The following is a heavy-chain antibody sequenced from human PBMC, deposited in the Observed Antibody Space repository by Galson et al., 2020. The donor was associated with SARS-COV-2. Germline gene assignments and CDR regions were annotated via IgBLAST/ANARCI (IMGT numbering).Heavy chain of an antibody. D-gene: IGHD4-17*01. CDR2: ISHSGGT. Sequence: SETLSLNCAVSGTSISSGSYSWNWIRQPPGKGLEWIGYISHSGGTYYNPSLKSRVTISGDRSKNQFSLRLSSVTAADTAVYYCARLHYGEYAPEAFDIWGPGTRVTVAS. CDR1: GTSISSGSYS. V-gene: IGHV4-30-2*01. CDR3: ARLHYGEYAPEAFDI. J-gene: IGHJ3*02.